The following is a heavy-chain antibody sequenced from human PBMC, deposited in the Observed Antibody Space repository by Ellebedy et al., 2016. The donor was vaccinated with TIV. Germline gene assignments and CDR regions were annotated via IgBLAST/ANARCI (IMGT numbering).Heavy chain of an antibody. CDR2: ISYDGSNK. CDR1: GFTFSSYA. CDR3: ARDIWQWLSPHWYFDL. J-gene: IGHJ2*01. Sequence: GESLKISCAASGFTFSSYAMHWVRQAPGKGLEWVAVISYDGSNKYYADSVKGRFTISRDNSKNTLYLQMNSLRAEDTAVYYCARDIWQWLSPHWYFDLWGRGTLVTVSS. V-gene: IGHV3-30-3*01. D-gene: IGHD6-19*01.